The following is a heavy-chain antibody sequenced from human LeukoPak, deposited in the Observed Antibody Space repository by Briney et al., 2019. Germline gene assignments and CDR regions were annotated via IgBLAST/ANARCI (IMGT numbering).Heavy chain of an antibody. CDR3: ARDLTMVRGVDLVSVLGFDP. CDR2: IYHSGST. CDR1: GYSISSGYY. D-gene: IGHD3-10*01. J-gene: IGHJ5*02. Sequence: PSATLSLTCTVSGYSISSGYYWGWIRQPPGKGLEWIGSIYHSGSTYYNPPLKSRVTISVDTSKNQFSLKLSSVTAADTAVYYCARDLTMVRGVDLVSVLGFDPWGQGTLVTVSS. V-gene: IGHV4-38-2*02.